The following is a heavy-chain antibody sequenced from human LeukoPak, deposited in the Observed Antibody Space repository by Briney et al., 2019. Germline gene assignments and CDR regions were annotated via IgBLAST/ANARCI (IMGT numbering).Heavy chain of an antibody. CDR1: GGSISSGDYY. V-gene: IGHV4-30-4*08. CDR3: ASLRVGATTPFDY. D-gene: IGHD1-26*01. J-gene: IGHJ4*02. CDR2: IYYSETT. Sequence: SQTLSLTCTVSGGSISSGDYYWSWIRQPPGKGLEWIGYIYYSETTNYNPSLKSRVTISVDTSKNQFSLKLTSVTAADTAVYYCASLRVGATTPFDYWGQGTLVTVSS.